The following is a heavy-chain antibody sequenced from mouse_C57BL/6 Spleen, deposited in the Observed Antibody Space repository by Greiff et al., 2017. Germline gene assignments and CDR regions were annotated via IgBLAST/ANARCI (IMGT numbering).Heavy chain of an antibody. CDR3: APIYYGYDWFAY. Sequence: VQLQQSGPELVKPGASVKMSCKASGYTFTDYNMHWVKQSHGKSLEWIGYINPNNGGTSYNQKFKGKATLTVNKSSSTAYMELRSLTSEDSAVYDCAPIYYGYDWFAYWGQGTLVTVSA. D-gene: IGHD2-2*01. CDR2: INPNNGGT. J-gene: IGHJ3*01. V-gene: IGHV1-22*01. CDR1: GYTFTDYN.